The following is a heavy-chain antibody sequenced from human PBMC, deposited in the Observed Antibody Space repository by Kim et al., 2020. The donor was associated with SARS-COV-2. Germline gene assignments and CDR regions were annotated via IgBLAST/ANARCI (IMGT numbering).Heavy chain of an antibody. CDR2: IYSGGST. D-gene: IGHD5-18*01. V-gene: IGHV3-53*01. CDR1: GFTVSSNY. J-gene: IGHJ4*02. CDR3: ARGGTYSHSFDY. Sequence: GGSLRLSCAASGFTVSSNYMIWVRQAPGKGLEWVSVIYSGGSTYYADSVKGRFTISRDNSKTTLYLQMNSLRAEDTGVYYCARGGTYSHSFDYWGQGTLVIVSS.